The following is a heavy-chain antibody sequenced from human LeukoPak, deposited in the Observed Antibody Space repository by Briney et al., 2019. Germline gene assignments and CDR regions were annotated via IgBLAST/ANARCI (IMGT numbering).Heavy chain of an antibody. Sequence: SVKVSCKASGGTFSSYAISWVRQAPGQGPEWMGRIIPIFGTATSEPKFQGSVTITTDESRSTGYMELSSLRSEDTAVYYCARGPDVPATVDWFDPWGQGTLVTVSS. CDR1: GGTFSSYA. V-gene: IGHV1-69*05. J-gene: IGHJ5*02. D-gene: IGHD4-23*01. CDR3: ARGPDVPATVDWFDP. CDR2: IIPIFGTA.